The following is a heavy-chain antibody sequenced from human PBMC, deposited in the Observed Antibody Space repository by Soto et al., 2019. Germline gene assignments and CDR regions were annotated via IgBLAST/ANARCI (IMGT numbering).Heavy chain of an antibody. D-gene: IGHD4-17*01. J-gene: IGHJ4*02. CDR3: AKEQYGDYVDY. CDR1: GGSISSYY. V-gene: IGHV4-59*01. Sequence: PSETLSLTCTVSGGSISSYYWSWIRQPPGKGLEWIGYIYYSGSTNYNPSLKSRVTISVDTSKNQFSLKLSSVTAADTAVYYCAKEQYGDYVDYWGQGTLVTVSA. CDR2: IYYSGST.